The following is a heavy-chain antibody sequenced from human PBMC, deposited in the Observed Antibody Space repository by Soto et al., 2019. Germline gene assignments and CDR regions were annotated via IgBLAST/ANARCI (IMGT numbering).Heavy chain of an antibody. CDR1: GFTFSSYW. J-gene: IGHJ3*02. CDR3: ARDLEAKDYDILTGPGAFDI. V-gene: IGHV3-7*01. Sequence: GGSLRLSCAASGFTFSSYWMSWVRQAPGKGLEWVANIKQDGSEKYYVDSVKGRFTISRDNAKNSLYLQMNSLRAEDTAVYYCARDLEAKDYDILTGPGAFDIWGQGTMVTVSS. D-gene: IGHD3-9*01. CDR2: IKQDGSEK.